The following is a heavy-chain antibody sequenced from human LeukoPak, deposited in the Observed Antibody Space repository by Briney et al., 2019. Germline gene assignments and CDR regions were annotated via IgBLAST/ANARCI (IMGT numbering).Heavy chain of an antibody. CDR3: ARDKGTSYLSSFDY. CDR2: IIPIFGTA. V-gene: IGHV1-69*06. CDR1: GGTFSSYA. D-gene: IGHD6-6*01. Sequence: SVKVSCKASGGTFSSYAISWVRQAPGQGLEWMGGIIPIFGTANYAQKFQGRVTITADKSTSTAYMELSSLRAADTAVYYCARDKGTSYLSSFDYWGQGTLVTVSS. J-gene: IGHJ4*02.